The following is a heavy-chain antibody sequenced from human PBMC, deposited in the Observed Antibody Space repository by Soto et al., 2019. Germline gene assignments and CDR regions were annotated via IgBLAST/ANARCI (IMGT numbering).Heavy chain of an antibody. CDR2: INWNGGST. Sequence: GGSLRLSCAASGFTFDDYGMSWVRQAPGKGLEWVSGINWNGGSTGYADSVKGRFTISRDNAKNSLYLQMNSLRAEDTALYYCARVDTAMVSFEYYYGMDVWGQGTTVTVSS. CDR1: GFTFDDYG. J-gene: IGHJ6*02. V-gene: IGHV3-20*04. CDR3: ARVDTAMVSFEYYYGMDV. D-gene: IGHD5-18*01.